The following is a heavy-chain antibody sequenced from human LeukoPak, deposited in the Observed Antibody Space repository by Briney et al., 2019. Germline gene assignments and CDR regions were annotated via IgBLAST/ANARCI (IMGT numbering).Heavy chain of an antibody. D-gene: IGHD5-12*01. CDR1: GFTFSSYA. CDR2: ISYDGSNK. CDR3: ATNSGYESYYYYYMDV. V-gene: IGHV3-30*04. J-gene: IGHJ6*03. Sequence: GGSLRLSCAASGFTFSSYAMHWVRQAPGKGLEWVAVISYDGSNKYYADSVKGRFTISRDNSKNTLYLQMNSLRAEDTAVYYCATNSGYESYYYYYMDVWGKGTTVTVSS.